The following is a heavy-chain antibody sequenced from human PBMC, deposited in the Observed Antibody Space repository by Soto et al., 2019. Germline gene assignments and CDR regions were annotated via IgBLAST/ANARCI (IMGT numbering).Heavy chain of an antibody. J-gene: IGHJ5*02. D-gene: IGHD2-2*01. V-gene: IGHV1-2*04. Sequence: ASVKVSCKASGYTFTGYYMHWVRQAPGQGLEWMGWINPNSGGTNYAQKFQGWVTMTRDTSISTAYVELSRLRSDDTAVYYCARGAVVVPAAAPGWFDPWGQGTLVTVSS. CDR1: GYTFTGYY. CDR3: ARGAVVVPAAAPGWFDP. CDR2: INPNSGGT.